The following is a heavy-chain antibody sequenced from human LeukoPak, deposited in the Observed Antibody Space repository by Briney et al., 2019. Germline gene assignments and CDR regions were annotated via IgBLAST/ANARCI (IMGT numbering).Heavy chain of an antibody. J-gene: IGHJ4*02. Sequence: SETLSLTCAVYGGSFRGYYWSWIRQPPGKGLEWIGEINHSGSTNYNPSLKSRVTISVDTSKNQFSLKLSSVTAADTAVYYCARRVGDQCQFDYWGQGTLVTVSS. CDR1: GGSFRGYY. CDR3: ARRVGDQCQFDY. V-gene: IGHV4-34*01. D-gene: IGHD3-16*01. CDR2: INHSGST.